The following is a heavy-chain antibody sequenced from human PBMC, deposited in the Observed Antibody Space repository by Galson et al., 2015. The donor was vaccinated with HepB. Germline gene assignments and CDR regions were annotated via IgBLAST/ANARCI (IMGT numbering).Heavy chain of an antibody. Sequence: SLRLSCAASGFTFSTYGMHWVRQAPGKGLEWVAFIRYDGTNRYYVDSVKGRFTISRDNSKNTLFLEMNSLRADDTAVYYCAKDRLSGLTQTLDYWGQGTLVTVSS. D-gene: IGHD6-19*01. J-gene: IGHJ4*02. CDR3: AKDRLSGLTQTLDY. CDR1: GFTFSTYG. V-gene: IGHV3-30*02. CDR2: IRYDGTNR.